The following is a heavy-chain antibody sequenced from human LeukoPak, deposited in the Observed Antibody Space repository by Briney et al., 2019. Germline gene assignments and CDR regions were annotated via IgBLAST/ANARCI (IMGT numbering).Heavy chain of an antibody. CDR1: GFTFSSYG. CDR2: ISYDGSNK. V-gene: IGHV3-30*19. J-gene: IGHJ6*03. CDR3: ARVDTAMEPIYYYYYMDV. Sequence: PGGSLRLSCAASGFTFSSYGMHWVRQAPGKGLEWVAVISYDGSNKYYADSVKGRFTISRDNSKNTLYLQMNSLRAEDTAVYYCARVDTAMEPIYYYYYMDVWGKGTTVTVSS. D-gene: IGHD5-18*01.